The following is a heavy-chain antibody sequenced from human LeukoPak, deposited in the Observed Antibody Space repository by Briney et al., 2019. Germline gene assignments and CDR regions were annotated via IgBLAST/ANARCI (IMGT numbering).Heavy chain of an antibody. CDR3: ASFIKYTSSDAFDI. J-gene: IGHJ3*02. CDR1: GGSISSSRYY. Sequence: PSETLSLTCTISGGSISSSRYYWGWIRQPPGKGLEWIGSIYYSGSTYYNPSLKSRVTISLDTSKNQFSLKLSSMSAADTAVYYCASFIKYTSSDAFDIWGQGTMVTVSS. D-gene: IGHD6-6*01. V-gene: IGHV4-39*01. CDR2: IYYSGST.